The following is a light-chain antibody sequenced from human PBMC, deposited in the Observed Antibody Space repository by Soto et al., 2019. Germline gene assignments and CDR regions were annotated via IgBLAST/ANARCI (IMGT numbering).Light chain of an antibody. Sequence: EIVMTQSPATLSVSPGERATLSCRASQSVSSYLAWYQQKPGLHPRLLIYDASTRATGIPDRFSGSGSGTDFTLTISSLQSADFAVYYCQRYSNWPPLYTFGRGTKLEIK. J-gene: IGKJ2*01. V-gene: IGKV3-15*01. CDR2: DAS. CDR3: QRYSNWPPLYT. CDR1: QSVSSY.